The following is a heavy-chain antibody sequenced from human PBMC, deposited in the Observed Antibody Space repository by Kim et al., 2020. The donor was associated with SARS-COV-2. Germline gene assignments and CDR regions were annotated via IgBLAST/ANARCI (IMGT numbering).Heavy chain of an antibody. D-gene: IGHD6-19*01. V-gene: IGHV3-30*04. CDR1: GFTFSSYA. J-gene: IGHJ6*01. Sequence: GGSLRLSCAASGFTFSSYAMHWVRQAPGKGLEWVAVISYDGSNKYYADSVKGRFTISRDNSKNTLYLQMNSLRAEDTAVYYCARTRQWLVRDYYGMDVWG. CDR3: ARTRQWLVRDYYGMDV. CDR2: ISYDGSNK.